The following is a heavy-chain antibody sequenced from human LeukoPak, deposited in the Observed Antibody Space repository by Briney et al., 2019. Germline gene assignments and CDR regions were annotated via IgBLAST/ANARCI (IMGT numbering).Heavy chain of an antibody. J-gene: IGHJ5*02. D-gene: IGHD6-13*01. CDR3: ARGRRPIAAAGTGNWFDP. V-gene: IGHV1-2*02. CDR2: INPNSGGT. Sequence: ASVKVSCKASGYTFTGYYMHWVRQAPGQGLEWMGWINPNSGGTNYAQKFQGRVTMTRGTSISTAYMELSRLRSDDTAVYYCARGRRPIAAAGTGNWFDPWGQGTLVTVSS. CDR1: GYTFTGYY.